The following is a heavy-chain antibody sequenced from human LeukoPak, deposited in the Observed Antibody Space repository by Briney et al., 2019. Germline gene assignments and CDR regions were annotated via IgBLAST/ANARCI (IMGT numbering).Heavy chain of an antibody. CDR1: GGSISSYY. CDR2: IYYSGST. J-gene: IGHJ6*03. CDR3: ARTTEGGYTYGYFYYYYMDV. V-gene: IGHV4-59*01. Sequence: PSETLSLTCTVSGGSISSYYWSWIRQPPGKGLEWIAYIYYSGSTNYNPSLKSRVTISVDTSKNRFPLKLRSVTAADTAVYYCARTTEGGYTYGYFYYYYMDVWGKGTTVTISS. D-gene: IGHD5-18*01.